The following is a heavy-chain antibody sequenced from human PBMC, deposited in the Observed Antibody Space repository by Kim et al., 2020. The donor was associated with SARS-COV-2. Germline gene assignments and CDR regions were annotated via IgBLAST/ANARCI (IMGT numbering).Heavy chain of an antibody. Sequence: PSLKSPVTISVDTSKNQFSLKLSSVTAADTAVYYCARGAYYYDSSGYYYQDWGQGTLVTVSS. D-gene: IGHD3-22*01. V-gene: IGHV4-34*01. CDR3: ARGAYYYDSSGYYYQD. J-gene: IGHJ4*02.